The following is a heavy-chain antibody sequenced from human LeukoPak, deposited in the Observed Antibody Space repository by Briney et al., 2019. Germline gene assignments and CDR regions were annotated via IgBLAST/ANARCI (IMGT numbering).Heavy chain of an antibody. J-gene: IGHJ4*02. CDR1: GFTFSSYA. CDR3: ARGPLLYYYDSSGYYFNY. D-gene: IGHD3-22*01. CDR2: ISHDGSNK. Sequence: PGGSLRLSCAGSGFTFSSYAMHWVRQAPGEGLEWVTFISHDGSNKFYADSVKGRFTISRDNSKNTLYLQMNSLRPEDTAIYYCARGPLLYYYDSSGYYFNYWGQGTLVTVSS. V-gene: IGHV3-30*03.